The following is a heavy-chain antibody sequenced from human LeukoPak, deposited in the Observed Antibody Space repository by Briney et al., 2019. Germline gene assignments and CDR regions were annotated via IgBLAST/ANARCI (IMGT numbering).Heavy chain of an antibody. CDR2: ISYDGTNK. D-gene: IGHD3-16*01. CDR3: ARDGQGDLPHDY. J-gene: IGHJ4*02. V-gene: IGHV3-30-3*01. Sequence: GGSLRLSCAASGFTFSNYAMHWVRQAPGKGLEWVAVISYDGTNKYYADSVKGRFTISRDNSKNTMYLQMNSLRAEDTAVYYCARDGQGDLPHDYWGQGTLVTASS. CDR1: GFTFSNYA.